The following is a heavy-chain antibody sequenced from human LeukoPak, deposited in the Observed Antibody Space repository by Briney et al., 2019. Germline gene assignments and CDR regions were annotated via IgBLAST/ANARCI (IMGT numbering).Heavy chain of an antibody. V-gene: IGHV3-66*01. Sequence: GGSLRLSCAASGFTVSSNYMSWVRQAPGRGLEWVSIIYSDGSTYYADSVKGRFTISRDNSKNTLYLQMNSLRAEDTAVYYCARSYRNLYDAFDIWGQGTMVTVSS. D-gene: IGHD1-26*01. CDR2: IYSDGST. CDR1: GFTVSSNY. J-gene: IGHJ3*02. CDR3: ARSYRNLYDAFDI.